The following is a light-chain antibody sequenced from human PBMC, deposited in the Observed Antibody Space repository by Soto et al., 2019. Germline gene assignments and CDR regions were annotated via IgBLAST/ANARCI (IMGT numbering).Light chain of an antibody. CDR1: QSVSRSY. V-gene: IGKV3-20*01. CDR3: NQYGSPPRT. CDR2: GAS. J-gene: IGKJ1*01. Sequence: EIVLTQSPGTLSLSPGERATLSCRASQSVSRSYLAGYQQKPGQAPRLLIYGASSMATGIPDRFSGSGSGTDFTLTISRLEPEDFAVYSCNQYGSPPRTFCQWTKVEIK.